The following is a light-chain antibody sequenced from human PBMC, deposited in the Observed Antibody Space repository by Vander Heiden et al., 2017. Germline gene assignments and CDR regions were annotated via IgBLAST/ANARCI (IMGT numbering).Light chain of an antibody. J-gene: IGLJ3*02. CDR1: TAAVFSDYF. V-gene: IGLV7-43*01. CDR2: STS. CDR3: LLMYGDAWV. Sequence: QTVVTQEPSLTVSPGGTVTLTCAPNTAAVFSDYFPNWFQHKPGQAPRTLIYSTSNKLSWTPARFSGSLRGGKATLTLSGVQPEDEAEYYCLLMYGDAWVFGGGTNLIVL.